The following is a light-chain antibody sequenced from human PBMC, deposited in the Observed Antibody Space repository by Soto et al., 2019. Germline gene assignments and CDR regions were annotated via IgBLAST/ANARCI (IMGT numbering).Light chain of an antibody. CDR1: QNVLYNPNNKNY. Sequence: DIVMTQSPDSLAVSLGERATINCKSSQNVLYNPNNKNYLAWYQQKPGQPPKLLVYWASTRESGVPDRFSGSGSVTDFTLTISSLQAEDVALYYCQQYYATPRTFGQGTKVDIK. CDR3: QQYYATPRT. CDR2: WAS. J-gene: IGKJ1*01. V-gene: IGKV4-1*01.